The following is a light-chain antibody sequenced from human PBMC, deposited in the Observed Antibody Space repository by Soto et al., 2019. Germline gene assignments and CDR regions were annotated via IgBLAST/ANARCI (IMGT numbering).Light chain of an antibody. J-gene: IGKJ1*01. CDR1: RSVSNY. CDR3: QQRDSWPRP. Sequence: EFVFTKSPVTFYLSPRERATLSCRASRSVSNYLSWYQQKPGQPPRLLVYDASNRATGIPARFSGSGSGTDFTLTISSLEPEDFAVYYCQQRDSWPRPSGQGTKAAIK. V-gene: IGKV3-11*01. CDR2: DAS.